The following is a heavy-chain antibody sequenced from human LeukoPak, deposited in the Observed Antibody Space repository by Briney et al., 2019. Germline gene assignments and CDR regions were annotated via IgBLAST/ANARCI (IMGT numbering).Heavy chain of an antibody. CDR1: GFSFSSYA. D-gene: IGHD2-15*01. Sequence: PGGSLRLSCAASGFSFSSYAMSWVRQAPGKGLEWVSAISGSGGSTYYADSVKGRFTISRDNSKNTLYLQMNSLRAEDTAVYYCAKALYCSGGSCYPIYYYYMDVWGKGTTVTVSS. CDR2: ISGSGGST. CDR3: AKALYCSGGSCYPIYYYYMDV. V-gene: IGHV3-23*01. J-gene: IGHJ6*03.